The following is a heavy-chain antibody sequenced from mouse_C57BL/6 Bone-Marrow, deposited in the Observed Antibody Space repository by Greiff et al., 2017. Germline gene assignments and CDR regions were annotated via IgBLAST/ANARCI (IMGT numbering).Heavy chain of an antibody. CDR3: ARDQGDYWYFDV. V-gene: IGHV1-63*01. Sequence: VQLVESGAELVRPGTSVKMSCKASGYTFTNYWIGWAKQRPGHGLEWIGDIYPGGGYTNYNEKFKGKATLTADKSSSTAYMQFSSLTSEDSAIYYCARDQGDYWYFDVWGTGTTVTVSS. J-gene: IGHJ1*03. CDR2: IYPGGGYT. CDR1: GYTFTNYW.